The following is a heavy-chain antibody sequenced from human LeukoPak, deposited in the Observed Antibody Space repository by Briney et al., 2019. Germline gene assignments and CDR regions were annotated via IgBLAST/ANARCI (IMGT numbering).Heavy chain of an antibody. V-gene: IGHV4-4*07. J-gene: IGHJ5*02. CDR2: IYTSGST. D-gene: IGHD6-19*01. CDR1: GGSFSGYY. CDR3: ARDRDSSGWYNWFDP. Sequence: PSETLSLTCAVYGGSFSGYYWSWIRQPAGKGLEWIGRIYTSGSTNYNPSLKSRVTMSVDTSKNQFSLKLSSVTAADTAVYYCARDRDSSGWYNWFDPWGQGTLVTVSS.